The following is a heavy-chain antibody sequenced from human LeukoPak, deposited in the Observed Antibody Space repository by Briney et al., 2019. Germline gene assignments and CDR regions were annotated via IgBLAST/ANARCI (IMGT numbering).Heavy chain of an antibody. Sequence: GGSLRLSCAASGFTFSSYWMHWVRQAPGKGLVWVSRINSDGSSTSYADSVKGRFTISRDNAKNTLYLQMNSLRAEDTAVYYCARDAYCGGDCYSNFDYWGQGTLVTVSS. D-gene: IGHD2-21*02. CDR1: GFTFSSYW. V-gene: IGHV3-74*01. CDR2: INSDGSST. J-gene: IGHJ4*02. CDR3: ARDAYCGGDCYSNFDY.